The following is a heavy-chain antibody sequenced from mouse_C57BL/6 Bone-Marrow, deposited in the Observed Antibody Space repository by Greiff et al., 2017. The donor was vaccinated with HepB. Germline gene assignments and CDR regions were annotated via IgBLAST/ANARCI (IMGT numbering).Heavy chain of an antibody. D-gene: IGHD1-3*01. CDR3: TKVLAAFDV. CDR1: GFTFSSYA. Sequence: DVHLVESGEGLVKPGGSLKLSCAASGFTFSSYAMSWVRQTPEKRLEWVAYLSRGGDYIYYADTVKGRFTISRDKARNALYLQMSSLKSEDTATYYCTKVLAAFDVWGTGTTVTVFS. V-gene: IGHV5-9-1*02. J-gene: IGHJ1*03. CDR2: LSRGGDYI.